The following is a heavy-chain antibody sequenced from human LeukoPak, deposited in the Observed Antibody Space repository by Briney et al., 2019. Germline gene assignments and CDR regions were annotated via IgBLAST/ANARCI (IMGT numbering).Heavy chain of an antibody. V-gene: IGHV4-59*01. CDR1: GGSISSYY. J-gene: IGHJ4*02. CDR3: ARSAPPAAIHFDY. CDR2: IYYSGST. Sequence: SETLSLTCTVSGGSISSYYWSWIRQPPGKGLEWIGYIYYSGSTNYNPSLKSRVTISVDTSKNQFSLKLSSVTAADTAVYYRARSAPPAAIHFDYWGQGTLVTVSS. D-gene: IGHD2-2*01.